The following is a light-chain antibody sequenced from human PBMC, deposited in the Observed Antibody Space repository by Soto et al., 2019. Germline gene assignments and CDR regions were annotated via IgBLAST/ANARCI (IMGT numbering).Light chain of an antibody. CDR1: QSVSNN. CDR2: FAS. Sequence: EIVMTQSPATLSVSPGEKATLSCRASQSVSNNLAWYQQKPGQAPRLLIYFASTRATGIPARFSGSGSGTEFTLTISSPQSEDFAVYYCQQYNKWPLTFGGGTKEETK. CDR3: QQYNKWPLT. J-gene: IGKJ4*01. V-gene: IGKV3-15*01.